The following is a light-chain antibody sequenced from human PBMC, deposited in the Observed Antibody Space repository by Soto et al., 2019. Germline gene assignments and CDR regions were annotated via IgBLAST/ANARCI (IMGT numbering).Light chain of an antibody. V-gene: IGLV2-14*03. J-gene: IGLJ1*01. CDR3: SSSISTSTLNV. CDR1: SSDVGGYNY. Sequence: QSALTQPASVSGSPGHSITISCSGTSSDVGGYNYVSWYQQHPGKAPKLMIYDVSNRPSGVANRFSGSKSGNTASLTISGVQAEDEADYYCSSSISTSTLNVFGTGTKLTVL. CDR2: DVS.